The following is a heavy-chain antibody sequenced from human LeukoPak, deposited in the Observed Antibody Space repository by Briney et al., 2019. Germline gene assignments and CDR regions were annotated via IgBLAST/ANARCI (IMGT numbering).Heavy chain of an antibody. CDR3: AREPMDTAMPGRYYFDY. J-gene: IGHJ4*02. V-gene: IGHV4-61*02. Sequence: PSETLSLTCTVSGGSISSGSYYWSWIRQPAGKGLEWIGRIYTSGSTNYNPSLKSRVTISVDTSKNQFSLKLSSVTAADTAVYYCAREPMDTAMPGRYYFDYWGQGTLVTVSS. D-gene: IGHD5-18*01. CDR1: GGSISSGSYY. CDR2: IYTSGST.